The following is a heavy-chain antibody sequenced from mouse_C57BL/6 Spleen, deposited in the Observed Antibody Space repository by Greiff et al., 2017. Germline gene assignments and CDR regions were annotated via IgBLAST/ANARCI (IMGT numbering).Heavy chain of an antibody. J-gene: IGHJ2*01. D-gene: IGHD2-4*01. CDR1: GYTFTDYN. V-gene: IGHV1-22*01. CDR2: INPNNGGT. CDR3: ARGNIYYDYDEGFDY. Sequence: EVQLQESGPELVKPGASVKMSCKASGYTFTDYNMHWVKQSHGKSLEWIGYINPNNGGTSYNQKFKGKATLTVNKASSTAYMELRSLTSEDSAVYYCARGNIYYDYDEGFDYWGQGTTLTVSS.